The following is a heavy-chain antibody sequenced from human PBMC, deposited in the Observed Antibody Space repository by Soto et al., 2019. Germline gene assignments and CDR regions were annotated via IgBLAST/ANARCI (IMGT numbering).Heavy chain of an antibody. CDR3: AKNAQPHYYYYGPDV. CDR1: GYTFTRYG. CDR2: ISGYNGDT. Sequence: QGQLVQSEAEVKKPGASVKVSCKASGYTFTRYGISWVRQAPGQGLEWMGWISGYNGDTTYAQKFEGRVTMTIDTSTSTAYMELRSLTSDDTAVYYCAKNAQPHYYYYGPDVWGQGTKVSVSS. V-gene: IGHV1-18*01. J-gene: IGHJ6*02.